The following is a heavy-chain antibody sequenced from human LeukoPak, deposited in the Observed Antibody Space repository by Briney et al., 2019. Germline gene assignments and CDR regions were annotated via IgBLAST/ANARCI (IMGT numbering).Heavy chain of an antibody. D-gene: IGHD3-22*01. CDR3: ASGRSSGSPYYFDY. V-gene: IGHV4-59*02. J-gene: IGHJ4*02. CDR2: IYYRGRT. CDR1: GGSVSSDY. Sequence: SETLSLTWPVSGGSVSSDYWSWIRQPPGKGLEWIGYIYYRGRTNYKPSLKSRVSISVDKSKNQCSLKLSSVTAADTAVYYCASGRSSGSPYYFDYWGQGTLVTVSS.